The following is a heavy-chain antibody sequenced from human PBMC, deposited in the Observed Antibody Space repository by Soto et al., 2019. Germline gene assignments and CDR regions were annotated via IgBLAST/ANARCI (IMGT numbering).Heavy chain of an antibody. CDR3: ARDLRGYSGWGGYWFHP. Sequence: SETLSLTCTVSGGSISSYYWSWIRQPPGKGLEWIGYIYYSGSTNYNPSLKSRVTISVDTSKNQFSLKLSSVTAADTAVYYCARDLRGYSGWGGYWFHPWGQGTLVTVSS. V-gene: IGHV4-59*01. D-gene: IGHD5-12*01. CDR2: IYYSGST. CDR1: GGSISSYY. J-gene: IGHJ5*02.